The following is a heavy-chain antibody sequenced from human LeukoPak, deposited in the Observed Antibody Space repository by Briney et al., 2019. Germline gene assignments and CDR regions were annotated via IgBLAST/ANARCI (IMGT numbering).Heavy chain of an antibody. D-gene: IGHD3-10*02. V-gene: IGHV3-11*04. CDR2: ISSSGSTR. CDR1: GLTFSDYY. J-gene: IGHJ6*04. Sequence: GGSVRLSCAASGLTFSDYYMSGMRQAAGKGREGVSYISSSGSTRDYAASVKGRFTISRDNAKNSLYLKMNSLRAEDTAVYYCAELGITMIGGVWGKGTTVTISS. CDR3: AELGITMIGGV.